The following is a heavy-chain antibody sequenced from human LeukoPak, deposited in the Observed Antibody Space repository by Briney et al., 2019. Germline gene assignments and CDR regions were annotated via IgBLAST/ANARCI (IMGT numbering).Heavy chain of an antibody. V-gene: IGHV4-59*01. CDR3: ARADCSSTSCYRSYYYYMDV. CDR1: GGSISSYY. Sequence: SETLSLTCTVSGGSISSYYWSWIRQPPGKGLEWIGYIYYSGSTNYNPSLKSRVTISVDTSKNQFSPKLSSVTAADTAVYYCARADCSSTSCYRSYYYYMDVWGKGTTVTVSS. J-gene: IGHJ6*03. D-gene: IGHD2-2*02. CDR2: IYYSGST.